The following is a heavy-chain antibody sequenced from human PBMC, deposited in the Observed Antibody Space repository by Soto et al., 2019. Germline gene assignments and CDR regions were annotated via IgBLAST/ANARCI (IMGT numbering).Heavy chain of an antibody. CDR1: GFTVSSNY. Sequence: GGSLRLSCAASGFTVSSNYMSWVRQAPGKGLEWVSVIYSGGSTYYADSVKGRFTISRDNSKNTLYLQMNSLRAEDTAVYYCARITIFGVVPLTWEGMDFWGQGTMVTVSS. D-gene: IGHD3-3*01. J-gene: IGHJ6*02. CDR2: IYSGGST. V-gene: IGHV3-53*01. CDR3: ARITIFGVVPLTWEGMDF.